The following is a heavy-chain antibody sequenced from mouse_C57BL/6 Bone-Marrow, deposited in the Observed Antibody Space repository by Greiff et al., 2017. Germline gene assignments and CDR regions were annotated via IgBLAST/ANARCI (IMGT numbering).Heavy chain of an antibody. CDR1: GFTFSSYA. Sequence: EVMLVESGEGLVKPGGSLKLSCAASGFTFSSYAMSWVRQTPEKRLEWVAYISSGGDYIYYADTVKGRFTISRDNARNTLYLQMSSLKSEDTAMYYCTRAYYDYGEGYFDVWGTGTTVTVSS. D-gene: IGHD2-4*01. J-gene: IGHJ1*03. CDR3: TRAYYDYGEGYFDV. V-gene: IGHV5-9-1*02. CDR2: ISSGGDYI.